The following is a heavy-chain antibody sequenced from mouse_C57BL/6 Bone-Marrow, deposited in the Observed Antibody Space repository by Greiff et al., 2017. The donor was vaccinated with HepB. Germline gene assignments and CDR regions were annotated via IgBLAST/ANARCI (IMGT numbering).Heavy chain of an antibody. D-gene: IGHD1-2*01. CDR1: GFTFSNYW. V-gene: IGHV6-3*01. J-gene: IGHJ3*01. CDR2: IRLKSDNYAT. Sequence: EVKLMESGGGLVQPGGSMKLSCVASGFTFSNYWMNWVRQSPEKGLEWVAQIRLKSDNYATHYAESVKGRFTISRDDSKSSVYLQMNNLRAEDTGIYYCTNGNGYHYYGFAYWGQGTLVTVSA. CDR3: TNGNGYHYYGFAY.